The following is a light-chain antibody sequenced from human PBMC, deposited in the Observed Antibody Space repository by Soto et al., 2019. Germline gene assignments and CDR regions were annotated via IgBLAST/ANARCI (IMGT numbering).Light chain of an antibody. CDR2: EDN. J-gene: IGLJ3*02. Sequence: NFMLTQPHSVSESQGKTVTISCTRSSGSIASNYVQWYQQRPGSAPTTVIYEDNQRTSGVPDRFSGSIDSSSNSASLTISGLKTEDEADYYCQSYDSSNQVFGGGTKLTVL. CDR1: SGSIASNY. V-gene: IGLV6-57*03. CDR3: QSYDSSNQV.